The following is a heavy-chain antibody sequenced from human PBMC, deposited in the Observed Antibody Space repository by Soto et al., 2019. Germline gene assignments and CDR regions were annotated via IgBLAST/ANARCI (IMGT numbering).Heavy chain of an antibody. V-gene: IGHV1-8*02. Sequence: ASVKVSCKASGGTFSSYAISWVRQAPGQGLEWMGWMNPNTGNSGYAQKFQGRVTMTSDTSISTAHMELSSLRSEDTAVYYCARRAETNGRNGFGADKYYFDFWGQGTLVTVSS. CDR3: ARRAETNGRNGFGADKYYFDF. CDR1: GGTFSSYA. J-gene: IGHJ4*02. D-gene: IGHD1-1*01. CDR2: MNPNTGNS.